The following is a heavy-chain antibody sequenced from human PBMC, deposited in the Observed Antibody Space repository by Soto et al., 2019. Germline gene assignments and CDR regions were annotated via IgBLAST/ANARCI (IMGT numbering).Heavy chain of an antibody. Sequence: SETLSLTCVVYGGSFSGYYWSWIRQPPGQGLEWIGEINHSGSTNYKPSLKSRVTISVDTSKNQFSLKLSSVTAADTAVYYCGRGKINRASSGWYVFGYWGQGTLVTVSS. D-gene: IGHD6-19*01. J-gene: IGHJ4*02. V-gene: IGHV4-34*01. CDR1: GGSFSGYY. CDR3: GRGKINRASSGWYVFGY. CDR2: INHSGST.